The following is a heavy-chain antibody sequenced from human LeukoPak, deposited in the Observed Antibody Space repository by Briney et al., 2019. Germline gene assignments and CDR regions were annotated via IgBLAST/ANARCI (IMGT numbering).Heavy chain of an antibody. J-gene: IGHJ5*02. CDR3: ARPPGIAAAWFDP. CDR1: GGSISSGSYY. V-gene: IGHV4-39*01. Sequence: SETLSLTCTVSGGSISSGSYYWAWIRQPPGKGLEWIGNIDNIGSTYYNPSLKSRVTISVDTSKDQLSLKLTSVTAADTAVYYCARPPGIAAAWFDPWGQGTLVTVSS. D-gene: IGHD6-13*01. CDR2: IDNIGST.